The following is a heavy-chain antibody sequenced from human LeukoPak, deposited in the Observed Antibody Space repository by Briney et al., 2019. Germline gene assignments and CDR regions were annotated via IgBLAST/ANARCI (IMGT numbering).Heavy chain of an antibody. CDR3: AKDLYSTYCMDV. J-gene: IGHJ6*02. V-gene: IGHV3-30*18. CDR1: GVTFSSYG. CDR2: ISYDGSNK. D-gene: IGHD6-13*01. Sequence: GGSLRLSCAAAGVTFSSYGMHWVRQAPGKGLEWVAVISYDGSNKYYADSVKGRFTISRDNSKNTLYLQMNSLRAEDTAVYYCAKDLYSTYCMDVWGQGTTVTVSS.